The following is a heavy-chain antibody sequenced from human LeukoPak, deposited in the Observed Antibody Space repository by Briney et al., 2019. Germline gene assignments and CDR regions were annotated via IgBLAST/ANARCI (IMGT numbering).Heavy chain of an antibody. CDR3: ARGAEAETSPLDF. V-gene: IGHV1-2*02. J-gene: IGHJ4*02. CDR1: GYTFTGYY. Sequence: ASVKVSCKTSGYTFTGYYMHWVRQAPGQGLEWLGWINPKSGAADYAQQFRGRVTMTRDTSINTDYMEMKRVTSDDTAVYYCARGAEAETSPLDFWGQGTLVIVS. CDR2: INPKSGAA. D-gene: IGHD6-13*01.